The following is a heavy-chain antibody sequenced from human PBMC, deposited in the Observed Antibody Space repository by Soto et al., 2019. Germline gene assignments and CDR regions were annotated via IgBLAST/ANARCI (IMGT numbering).Heavy chain of an antibody. CDR1: GGSIRSGCYY. CDR3: ARVVVGPAATLYWRAEQLTWFDP. Sequence: QVQLQESGPGLVKPSQTLSLTCTVSGGSIRSGCYYWSWIRQHPGKGLEWIAYISYSGSTYYNPSLTSRVTLSVDTSKNQFSLKLSSVTAADTAVYYCARVVVGPAATLYWRAEQLTWFDPWGHGPLVTVAA. CDR2: ISYSGST. D-gene: IGHD2-2*01. V-gene: IGHV4-31*03. J-gene: IGHJ5*02.